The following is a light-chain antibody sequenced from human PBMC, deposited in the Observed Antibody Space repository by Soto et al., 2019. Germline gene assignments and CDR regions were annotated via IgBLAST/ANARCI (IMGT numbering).Light chain of an antibody. CDR2: SKN. Sequence: QSVLTQPPSTSGTPGQRANTSCHGSRSNTGSNTVTCYQQLPGTAPNRLIYSKNQRPSGVPDRFSGSKSGTSASRCISGLQSEDEAEYDGAALDGSRYGCYVFGSGSKFTGL. CDR1: RSNTGSNT. V-gene: IGLV1-44*01. J-gene: IGLJ1*01. CDR3: AALDGSRYGCYV.